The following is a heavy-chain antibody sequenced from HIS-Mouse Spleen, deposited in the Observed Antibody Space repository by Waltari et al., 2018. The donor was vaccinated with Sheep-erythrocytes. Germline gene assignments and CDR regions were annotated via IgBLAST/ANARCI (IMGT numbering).Heavy chain of an antibody. CDR1: GYSFTSYW. CDR2: IYPGDSDT. Sequence: AEVKKPGESLKISCKGSGYSFTSYWIGWVRQMPWKGLEWMGIIYPGDSDTRYSPSFQGQVTISADKSISTAYLQWSSLKASDTAMYYCARRTYYDFWSGYYTDAFDIWGQGTMVTVSS. J-gene: IGHJ3*02. V-gene: IGHV5-51*03. CDR3: ARRTYYDFWSGYYTDAFDI. D-gene: IGHD3-3*01.